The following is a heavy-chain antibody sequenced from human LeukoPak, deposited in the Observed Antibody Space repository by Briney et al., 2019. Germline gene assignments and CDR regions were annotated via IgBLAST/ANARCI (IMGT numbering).Heavy chain of an antibody. J-gene: IGHJ2*01. D-gene: IGHD3-22*01. CDR3: ARVLGSSGYAGDWRFDL. Sequence: SETLSLTCSVSGASISLYYWSWIRQSAGKRPEWIGRVHATGTTNYNPSLGSRVTLSVDTFKRHFSLKLKSVTAADTAVYYCARVLGSSGYAGDWRFDLWGRGTLVTVSS. V-gene: IGHV4-4*07. CDR1: GASISLYY. CDR2: VHATGTT.